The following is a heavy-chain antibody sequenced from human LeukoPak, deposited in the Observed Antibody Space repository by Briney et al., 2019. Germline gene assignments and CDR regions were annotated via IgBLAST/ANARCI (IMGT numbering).Heavy chain of an antibody. CDR2: INPNCGGT. J-gene: IGHJ5*02. Sequence: ASVKVSCKASGYTFTGYYMNWMRQAPGQGLEWMGWINPNCGGTNYAQKFQGRVTMTRDTSITTAYMELSSLRSDDTAVYYCARGTFDPWGQGTLVTVSS. V-gene: IGHV1-2*02. D-gene: IGHD1-14*01. CDR1: GYTFTGYY. CDR3: ARGTFDP.